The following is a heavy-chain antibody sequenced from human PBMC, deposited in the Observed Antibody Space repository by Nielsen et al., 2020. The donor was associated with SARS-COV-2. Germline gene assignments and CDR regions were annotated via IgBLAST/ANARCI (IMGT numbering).Heavy chain of an antibody. D-gene: IGHD2-2*01. Sequence: ASVKVSCKGSGYIFRNYAMNWVRQVPGQGLEYMGYINTNTGNPTYAPGFRGRFVFSLDTSVSTAYLQITSLTTEDTAIYYCARDAPYARSWSILDSWGQGTLVTVSS. CDR1: GYIFRNYA. CDR2: INTNTGNP. CDR3: ARDAPYARSWSILDS. V-gene: IGHV7-4-1*02. J-gene: IGHJ4*02.